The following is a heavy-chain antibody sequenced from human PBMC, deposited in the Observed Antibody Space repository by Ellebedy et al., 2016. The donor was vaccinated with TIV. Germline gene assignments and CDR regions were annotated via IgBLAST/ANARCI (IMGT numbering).Heavy chain of an antibody. D-gene: IGHD1-26*01. CDR2: IIPIFGTA. CDR3: ARGVGATTHFDY. CDR1: GGTFSSYA. V-gene: IGHV1-69*13. J-gene: IGHJ4*02. Sequence: SVKVSXXASGGTFSSYAISWVRQAPGQGLEWMGGIIPIFGTANYAQKFQGRVTITADESTSTAYMELSSLRSEDTAVYYCARGVGATTHFDYWGQGTLVTVSS.